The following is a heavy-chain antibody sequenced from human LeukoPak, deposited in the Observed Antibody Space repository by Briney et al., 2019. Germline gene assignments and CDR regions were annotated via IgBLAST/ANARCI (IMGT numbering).Heavy chain of an antibody. D-gene: IGHD3-10*01. CDR3: ARDTYYYGSGSHYFDY. Sequence: SETLSLTCTVSGGSISSGSYYWSWIRQPAGKGLEWIGRIYTSGSTHYNPSLKSRVTISVDTSKNQFSLKLSSVTAADTAVYYCARDTYYYGSGSHYFDYWGQGTLVTVSS. CDR2: IYTSGST. J-gene: IGHJ4*02. V-gene: IGHV4-61*02. CDR1: GGSISSGSYY.